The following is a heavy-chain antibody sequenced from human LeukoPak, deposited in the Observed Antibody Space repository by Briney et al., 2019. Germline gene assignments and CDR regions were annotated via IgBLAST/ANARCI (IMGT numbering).Heavy chain of an antibody. V-gene: IGHV1-2*02. CDR2: INPNSGGT. D-gene: IGHD5-12*01. CDR1: GYTFTGYY. J-gene: IGHJ4*02. CDR3: AREPAAGSGYTYYIDY. Sequence: RASVKVSCKASGYTFTGYYVHWVRQAPGQGLEWMGWINPNSGGTNYAQKFQGRVTMTRDTSISTAYMDLSRLRSDDTAVYYCAREPAAGSGYTYYIDYWGQGTLVTVSS.